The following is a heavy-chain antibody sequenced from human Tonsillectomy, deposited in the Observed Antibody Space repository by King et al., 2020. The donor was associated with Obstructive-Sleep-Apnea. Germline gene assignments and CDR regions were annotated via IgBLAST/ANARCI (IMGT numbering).Heavy chain of an antibody. V-gene: IGHV3-15*01. Sequence: VQLVESGGGLVKPGGSLRLSCAASGFTFSNAWMSWVRQAPGKGLEWGGRIKSKSDGGTTDYVAPGKGRFTISRGDSKNTLYLQMNSLKTEDTAVYYCTTGEVGGEQNYFDYWGQGTLVTVTS. CDR3: TTGEVGGEQNYFDY. CDR1: GFTFSNAW. CDR2: IKSKSDGGTT. D-gene: IGHD3-10*01. J-gene: IGHJ4*02.